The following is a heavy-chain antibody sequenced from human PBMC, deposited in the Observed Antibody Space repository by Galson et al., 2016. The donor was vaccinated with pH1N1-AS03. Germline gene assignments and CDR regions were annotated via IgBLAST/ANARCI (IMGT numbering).Heavy chain of an antibody. CDR2: ISANGDST. V-gene: IGHV3-23*01. CDR1: GFTFSSYA. CDR3: TNGRDAFYFGMDV. J-gene: IGHJ6*02. Sequence: SLRLSCAASGFTFSSYAMNWVRQAPGKGLECVSVISANGDSTYYADSVKGRFSISRDNSKDTVYLQMNSLRAEDTAVYHCTNGRDAFYFGMDVWGQGTTVTVSS.